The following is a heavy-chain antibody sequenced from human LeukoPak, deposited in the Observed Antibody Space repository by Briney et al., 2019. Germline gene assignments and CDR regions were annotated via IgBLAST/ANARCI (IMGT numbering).Heavy chain of an antibody. J-gene: IGHJ4*02. Sequence: PSQTLSLTCAVSGGSISSGGYSWSWLRQPPGKGLEWIGYIYHSGSTYYNPSLKSRVTISVDRSKNQFSLKLSSVTAADTAVYYCAGYGDYAGLYYFDYWGQGTLVTVSS. V-gene: IGHV4-30-2*01. CDR3: AGYGDYAGLYYFDY. CDR1: GGSISSGGYS. D-gene: IGHD4-17*01. CDR2: IYHSGST.